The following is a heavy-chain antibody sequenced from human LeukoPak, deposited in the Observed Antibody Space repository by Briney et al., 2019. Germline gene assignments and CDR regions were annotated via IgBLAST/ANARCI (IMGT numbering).Heavy chain of an antibody. CDR2: ISGSGGST. CDR3: AKEPWAGYSYGVGAFDI. Sequence: GGSLRLSCAASGFTFSSYAMSWVRQAPGKGLEWVSAISGSGGSTYYADSVKGRFTISRDNSKNTLYLQMNSLRAEDTAVYYCAKEPWAGYSYGVGAFDIWGQGTMVTVSS. CDR1: GFTFSSYA. D-gene: IGHD5-18*01. V-gene: IGHV3-23*01. J-gene: IGHJ3*02.